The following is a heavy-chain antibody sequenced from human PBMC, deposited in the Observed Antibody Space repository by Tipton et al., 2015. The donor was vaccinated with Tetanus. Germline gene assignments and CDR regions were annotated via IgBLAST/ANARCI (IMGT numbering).Heavy chain of an antibody. CDR3: ARLSSTANDAHAFDI. D-gene: IGHD2-21*02. V-gene: IGHV4-39*01. Sequence: TLSLTCTVSGGSISSSTYYWGWIRQPPGKGLEWIGSIYYSGNTYYNPALKSRVTISVDTSKNQFSLKLSSVTAADTAVYYCARLSSTANDAHAFDIWGQGTMVTVSS. CDR2: IYYSGNT. CDR1: GGSISSSTYY. J-gene: IGHJ3*02.